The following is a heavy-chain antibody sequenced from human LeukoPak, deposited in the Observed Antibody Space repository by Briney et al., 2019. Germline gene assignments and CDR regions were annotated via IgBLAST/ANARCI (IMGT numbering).Heavy chain of an antibody. D-gene: IGHD2/OR15-2a*01. CDR3: ARGNRRDSDYFDY. Sequence: PSETLSLTCAVSGGSISSGGYSWSWIRQPPGKGLEWIGYIYHSGSTYYNPSLKSRVTISVDRSKNQFSLKLSSVTAADTAVYYCARGNRRDSDYFDYWGQGTLVTVSS. CDR1: GGSISSGGYS. J-gene: IGHJ4*02. CDR2: IYHSGST. V-gene: IGHV4-30-2*01.